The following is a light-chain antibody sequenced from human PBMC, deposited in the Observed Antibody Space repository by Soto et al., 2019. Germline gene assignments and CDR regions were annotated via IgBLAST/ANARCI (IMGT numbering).Light chain of an antibody. CDR1: QSVGNNY. V-gene: IGKV3-20*01. Sequence: EIVVTQSPGTLSLSPGERATLSCRASQSVGNNYLAWFQQKPGQAPRLGIYNAFNRAAGIPDRFSGSGSGTDFTLTVSRLEPDDFAVYYCQQYAYSPQTFGQGTRLEIK. J-gene: IGKJ5*01. CDR2: NAF. CDR3: QQYAYSPQT.